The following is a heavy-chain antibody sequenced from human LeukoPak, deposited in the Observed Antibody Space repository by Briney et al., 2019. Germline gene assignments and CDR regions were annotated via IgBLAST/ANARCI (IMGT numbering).Heavy chain of an antibody. Sequence: ASVKVSCKASGYTFTSYAMHWVRQAPGQRLGWMGWINAGNGNTKYSQKFQGSVTITRDTSASTAYMELSSLRSEDTAVYYCARDRDVVVVAALDYWGQGTLVTVSS. CDR1: GYTFTSYA. CDR3: ARDRDVVVVAALDY. V-gene: IGHV1-3*01. CDR2: INAGNGNT. D-gene: IGHD2-15*01. J-gene: IGHJ4*02.